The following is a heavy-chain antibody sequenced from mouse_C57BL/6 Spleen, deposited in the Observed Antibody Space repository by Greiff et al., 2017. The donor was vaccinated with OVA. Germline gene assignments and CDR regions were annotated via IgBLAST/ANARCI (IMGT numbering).Heavy chain of an antibody. CDR2: IDPSDSYT. D-gene: IGHD1-1*01. Sequence: VQLQQPGAELVMPGASVKLSCKASGYTFTSYWMHWVKQRPGQGLEWIGEIDPSDSYTNYNQKFKGKSTLTVDKSSSTAYMQLSSLTSEDSAVYYCAREEDYGSSYAFAYWGQGTLVTVSA. CDR1: GYTFTSYW. J-gene: IGHJ3*01. V-gene: IGHV1-69*01. CDR3: AREEDYGSSYAFAY.